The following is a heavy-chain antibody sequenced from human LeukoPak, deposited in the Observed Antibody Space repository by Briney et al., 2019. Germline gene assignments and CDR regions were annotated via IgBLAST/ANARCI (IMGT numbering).Heavy chain of an antibody. V-gene: IGHV3-23*01. CDR3: ARRGVVIRVILVGFHKEAYYFDS. Sequence: PGGSLRLSCAVSGITLSNNGMSWVRQAPGKGLEWVEGISGSGGGTNYADSVKGRFTISRDNPKNTLYLQMNSLTVEDTAVYFCARRGVVIRVILVGFHKEAYYFDSWGQGALVTVSS. D-gene: IGHD3-22*01. J-gene: IGHJ4*02. CDR1: GITLSNNG. CDR2: ISGSGGGT.